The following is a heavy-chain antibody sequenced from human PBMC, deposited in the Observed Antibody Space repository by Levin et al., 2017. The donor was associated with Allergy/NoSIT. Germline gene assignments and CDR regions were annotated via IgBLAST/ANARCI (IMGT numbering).Heavy chain of an antibody. CDR1: GGSIRSESYY. CDR2: IYYSGSA. Sequence: SQTLSLPCTVSGGSIRSESYYWAWIRQPPGKGLEWIGSIYYSGSAYYNPSLKSRVTISVDTSKNQFSLRLNSVTAADTAVYYCAGEPNSPYYYHYGLDVWGQGTTVTVS. V-gene: IGHV4-39*07. CDR3: AGEPNSPYYYHYGLDV. D-gene: IGHD2/OR15-2a*01. J-gene: IGHJ6*02.